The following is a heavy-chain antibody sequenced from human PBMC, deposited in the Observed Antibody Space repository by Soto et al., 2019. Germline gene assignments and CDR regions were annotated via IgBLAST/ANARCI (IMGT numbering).Heavy chain of an antibody. CDR2: ISAYNGNT. V-gene: IGHV1-18*04. CDR3: ARCDTYGDYVVYYYGMDV. CDR1: GYTFTSYG. Sequence: QVQLVQSGAEVKKPGASVKVSCKASGYTFTSYGISWVRQAPGQGLEWMGWISAYNGNTNYAQKLQGRVTMTTHTPPSTAYMELRSLRSDDTAVYYCARCDTYGDYVVYYYGMDVWGQGTTVTVSS. D-gene: IGHD4-17*01. J-gene: IGHJ6*02.